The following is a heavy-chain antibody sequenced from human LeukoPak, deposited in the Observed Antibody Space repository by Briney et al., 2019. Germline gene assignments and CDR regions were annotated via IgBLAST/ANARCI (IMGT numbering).Heavy chain of an antibody. V-gene: IGHV1-69*04. J-gene: IGHJ6*02. D-gene: IGHD2-15*01. CDR1: GYTFTSYA. CDR2: IIPILGIA. Sequence: SVKVSCRASGYTFTSYAISWVRQAPGQGLEWMGRIIPILGIANYAQKFQGRVTITADKSTSTAYMELSSLRSEDTAVYYCARDERYCSGGSCLPIYYYYGMDVWGQGTTVTVSS. CDR3: ARDERYCSGGSCLPIYYYYGMDV.